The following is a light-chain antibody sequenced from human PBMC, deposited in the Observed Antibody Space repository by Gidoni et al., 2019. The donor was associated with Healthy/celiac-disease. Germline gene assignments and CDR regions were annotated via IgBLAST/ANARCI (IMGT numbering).Light chain of an antibody. CDR2: KAS. V-gene: IGKV1-5*03. J-gene: IGKJ1*01. CDR3: RQYNSYLWT. Sequence: DIQMTQSPSTLSASVGDRVTITCRASQSISSWLAWYQQKPGKAPKLLNYKASSLESGVPSRFSGSGSGTEFTLTISSLQPDDFATYYCRQYNSYLWTFGQGSEVEFE. CDR1: QSISSW.